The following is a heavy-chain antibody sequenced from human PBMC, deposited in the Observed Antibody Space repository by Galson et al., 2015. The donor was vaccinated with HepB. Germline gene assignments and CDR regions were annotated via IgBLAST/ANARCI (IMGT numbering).Heavy chain of an antibody. CDR1: EYSFSNYW. CDR3: ARRHSGSYTYYFDY. J-gene: IGHJ4*02. CDR2: IYPSDSDT. Sequence: QSGAEVKKPGESLKISCKGSEYSFSNYWIGWVRQMPGKGLEWVAIIYPSDSDTRYGPSFQGQVTISVEKSLSTAYLQWSSLKAPDTAMYYCARRHSGSYTYYFDYWGQGTLVTVSS. D-gene: IGHD1-26*01. V-gene: IGHV5-51*03.